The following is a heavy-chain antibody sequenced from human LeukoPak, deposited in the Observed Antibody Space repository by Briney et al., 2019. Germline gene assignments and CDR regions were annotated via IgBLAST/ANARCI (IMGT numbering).Heavy chain of an antibody. Sequence: SETLSLTRTVSGGSMIGYYWSFVRQSAGKGLEWMGRIHTSGTTFFNPSLKGRITMSVDTSQNQFSLRLSSVTAADTAVYFCARGDYYDGGGRNWFDPWGQGTLVTVSS. CDR1: GGSMIGYY. CDR3: ARGDYYDGGGRNWFDP. V-gene: IGHV4-4*07. D-gene: IGHD3-16*01. J-gene: IGHJ5*02. CDR2: IHTSGTT.